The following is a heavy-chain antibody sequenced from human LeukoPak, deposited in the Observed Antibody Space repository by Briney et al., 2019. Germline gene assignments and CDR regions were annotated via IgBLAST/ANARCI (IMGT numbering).Heavy chain of an antibody. CDR3: ARDSRQDYFDY. CDR1: GYSISSGYY. Sequence: PSETLSLTCTVSGYSISSGYYWGWIRQPPGKGLEWIGSIYHSGSTNYNPSLKSRVTISVDTSKNQFSLKLSSVTAADTAVYYCARDSRQDYFDYWGQGTLVTVSS. J-gene: IGHJ4*02. CDR2: IYHSGST. V-gene: IGHV4-38-2*02.